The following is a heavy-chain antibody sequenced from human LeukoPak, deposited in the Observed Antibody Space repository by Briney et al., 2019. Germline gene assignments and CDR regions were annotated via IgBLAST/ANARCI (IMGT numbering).Heavy chain of an antibody. D-gene: IGHD3-10*01. CDR3: ARARELFYFDY. Sequence: SETLSLTCTVSGGSISSGSYYWRWIRQPPGKRLEWIVCFYYSGGTDYNPSLKSRVTISVDTSKNQFSLKLSSVTAADTAVYYCARARELFYFDYWGQGTLVTVSS. V-gene: IGHV4-61*01. CDR2: FYYSGGT. CDR1: GGSISSGSYY. J-gene: IGHJ4*02.